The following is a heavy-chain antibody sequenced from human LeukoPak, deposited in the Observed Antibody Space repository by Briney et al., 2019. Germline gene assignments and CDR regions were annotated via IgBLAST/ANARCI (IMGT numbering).Heavy chain of an antibody. CDR3: ARGTIVVVVAAIGDYFDY. J-gene: IGHJ4*02. CDR2: MSYDGST. Sequence: SETLSLTCGVSGYSIGSGYFWAWIRQPPGKGLEWIGSMSYDGSTQYNPSLQSRVTISGDTSKNKFSLKLSSVTAADTAVYYCARGTIVVVVAAIGDYFDYWGQGTLVTVSS. V-gene: IGHV4-38-2*01. D-gene: IGHD2-15*01. CDR1: GYSIGSGYF.